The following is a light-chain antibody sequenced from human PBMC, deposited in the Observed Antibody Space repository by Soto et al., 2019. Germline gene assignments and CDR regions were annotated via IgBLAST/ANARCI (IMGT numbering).Light chain of an antibody. CDR2: DAS. V-gene: IGKV3-15*01. J-gene: IGKJ1*01. CDR3: QQYNNWPET. CDR1: QSVSSN. Sequence: EIVMTQSPATLSVSPGERATLSCRASQSVSSNLAWYQQKVGQASRVLIYDASTRATGIPGRFSGSGSGTEFTLTISSLQSEDFAVYYCQQYNNWPETFGQGTKVEIK.